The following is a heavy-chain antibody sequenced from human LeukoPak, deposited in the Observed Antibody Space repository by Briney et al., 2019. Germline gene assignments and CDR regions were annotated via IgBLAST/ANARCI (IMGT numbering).Heavy chain of an antibody. CDR2: IRSKAYGGTT. J-gene: IGHJ4*02. V-gene: IGHV3-49*04. CDR3: TRDFDY. Sequence: PGGSLRLSCAASTFAFSTYSMSWVRQVPGKGLEWVGFIRSKAYGGTTEYAASVKGRFTISRDDSKSIAYLQMNSLKTEDTAVYYCTRDFDYWGQGILVTVSS. CDR1: TFAFSTYS.